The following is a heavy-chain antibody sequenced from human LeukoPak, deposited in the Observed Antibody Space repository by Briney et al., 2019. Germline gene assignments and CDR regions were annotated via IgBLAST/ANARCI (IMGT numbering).Heavy chain of an antibody. CDR2: ISYDGSNK. CDR3: ARGGDGYNWSFDY. CDR1: GFTFSSYA. J-gene: IGHJ4*02. V-gene: IGHV3-30-3*01. D-gene: IGHD5-24*01. Sequence: GGSLRLSCAASGFTFSSYAMHWDRQAPGKGLEWVAVISYDGSNKYYADSVKGRFTISRDNSKNTLYLQMNSLRAEDTAVYYCARGGDGYNWSFDYWGQGTLVTVSS.